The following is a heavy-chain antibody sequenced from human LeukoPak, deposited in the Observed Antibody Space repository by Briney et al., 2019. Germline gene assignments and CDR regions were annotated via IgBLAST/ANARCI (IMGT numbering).Heavy chain of an antibody. CDR1: GFTFSSYA. CDR2: ISDSGANT. Sequence: GGSLRLSCAASGFTFSSYAMGWVRQAPGRGLEWVSAISDSGANTYSADSVRGRCTISRGNSRNTLYLQMDSLRADDTAVYYCAKGRAFEVVAAFNYWGQGTVVTVSS. CDR3: AKGRAFEVVAAFNY. D-gene: IGHD2-15*01. V-gene: IGHV3-23*01. J-gene: IGHJ4*02.